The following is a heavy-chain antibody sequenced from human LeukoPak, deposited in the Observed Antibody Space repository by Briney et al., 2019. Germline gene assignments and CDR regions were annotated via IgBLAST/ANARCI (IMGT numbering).Heavy chain of an antibody. CDR3: ARDNCSGGSCHKLGFDP. D-gene: IGHD2-15*01. CDR2: IYYSGST. CDR1: GGSISSYY. V-gene: IGHV4-59*01. Sequence: SETLSLTWTVSGGSISSYYWSWIRQPPGKGLEWIGYIYYSGSTNYNPSLKSRVTISVDTSKNQFSLKLSSVTAADTAVYYCARDNCSGGSCHKLGFDPWGQGTLVTVSS. J-gene: IGHJ5*02.